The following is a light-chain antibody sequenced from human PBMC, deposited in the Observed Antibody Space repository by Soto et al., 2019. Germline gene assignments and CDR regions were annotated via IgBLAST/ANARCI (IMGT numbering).Light chain of an antibody. CDR2: AAS. J-gene: IGKJ5*01. V-gene: IGKV3-15*01. CDR3: QQYKNWPPIT. Sequence: EIVLTQSPATLSASPGEGATLSCRASQSLSSSLAWYQQKPGQAPRLLIYAASTRATGVPARFSGSGSGTEFTLTISSLQSEDFAVYYCQQYKNWPPITFGQGTRLEI. CDR1: QSLSSS.